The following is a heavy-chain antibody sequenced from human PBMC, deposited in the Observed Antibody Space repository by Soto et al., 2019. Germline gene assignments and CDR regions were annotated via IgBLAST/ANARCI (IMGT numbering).Heavy chain of an antibody. V-gene: IGHV4-59*01. CDR3: ARSGAYYDILTGYSHDAFDI. CDR1: GGSISSYY. CDR2: IYYSGST. J-gene: IGHJ3*02. D-gene: IGHD3-9*01. Sequence: SETLSLTCTVSGGSISSYYWSWIRQPPGKGLEWIGYIYYSGSTNYNPSLKSRVTISVDTSRNQFSLKLSSVTAADTAVYYCARSGAYYDILTGYSHDAFDIWGQGTMVTVSS.